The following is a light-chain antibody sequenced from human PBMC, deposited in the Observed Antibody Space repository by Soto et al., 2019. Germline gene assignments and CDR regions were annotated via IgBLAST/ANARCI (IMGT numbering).Light chain of an antibody. Sequence: QSVLTQPASVSGSPGQSITISCTGTSSGGGGCTYVSWYQQQSGKAPKLIIHEVSYRPRGVSNRFSGSKSGNTATPTISELQAEGEADYYCDSYTSSRAYVFGVGTKVTVL. V-gene: IGLV2-14*01. CDR1: SSGGGGCTY. CDR2: EVS. J-gene: IGLJ1*01. CDR3: DSYTSSRAYV.